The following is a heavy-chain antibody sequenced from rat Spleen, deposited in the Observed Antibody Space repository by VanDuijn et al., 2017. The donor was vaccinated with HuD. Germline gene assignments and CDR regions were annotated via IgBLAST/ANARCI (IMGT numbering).Heavy chain of an antibody. V-gene: IGHV5-17*01. CDR3: ARGVSTYGNWFAY. Sequence: EVQLVESGGGLVQPGRSLKLSCAASGFTFSDYAMAWVRQAPKKGLEWVATIIYDGSSTYYRDSVKGRFPISRDNAKSTLYLQMDSLRSKYTATYFCARGVSTYGNWFAYWGQGTLVIVSS. D-gene: IGHD4-4*01. CDR1: GFTFSDYA. J-gene: IGHJ3*01. CDR2: IIYDGSST.